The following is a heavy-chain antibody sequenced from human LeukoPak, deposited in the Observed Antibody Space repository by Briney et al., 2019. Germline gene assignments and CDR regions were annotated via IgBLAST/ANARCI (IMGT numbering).Heavy chain of an antibody. CDR1: GFSFTSAW. J-gene: IGHJ5*02. CDR3: ATTSYGSGSP. CDR2: IKSKTDGGTT. D-gene: IGHD3-10*01. Sequence: GGSLRLSCAASGFSFTSAWMSWVRRAPGKGLEWVGLIKSKTDGGTTDYAAPVKGRFTVSRDDSENMLYLQMNNLKTEDTAVYYCATTSYGSGSPWGQGTLVTVSS. V-gene: IGHV3-15*01.